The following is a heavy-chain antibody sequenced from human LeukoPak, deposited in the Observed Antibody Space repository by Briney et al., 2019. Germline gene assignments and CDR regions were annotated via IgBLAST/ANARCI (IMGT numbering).Heavy chain of an antibody. Sequence: GGSLRLSCAASGFIFSSYWMSWVCQAPGKGLEWVANIKETGSEKYYVDSVKGRFTISRDNAKDSLYLQMDSLRAEDTAVYYCARLRLLRTTYFDNWGQGILVTVSS. D-gene: IGHD2-15*01. V-gene: IGHV3-7*01. J-gene: IGHJ4*02. CDR3: ARLRLLRTTYFDN. CDR2: IKETGSEK. CDR1: GFIFSSYW.